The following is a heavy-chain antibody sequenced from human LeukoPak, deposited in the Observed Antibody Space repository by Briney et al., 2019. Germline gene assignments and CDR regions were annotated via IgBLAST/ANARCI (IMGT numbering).Heavy chain of an antibody. V-gene: IGHV4-34*01. CDR2: INHSGST. CDR1: GGSFSGYY. J-gene: IGHJ4*02. Sequence: PSETLSLTCAVYGGSFSGYYWSWIRQPPGKGLEWIGEINHSGSTNYNPSLKSRVTISVDTSKHQFSLKLSSVTAADTAVYYCASSYRAAAGTMDYWGQGTLVTVSS. CDR3: ASSYRAAAGTMDY. D-gene: IGHD6-13*01.